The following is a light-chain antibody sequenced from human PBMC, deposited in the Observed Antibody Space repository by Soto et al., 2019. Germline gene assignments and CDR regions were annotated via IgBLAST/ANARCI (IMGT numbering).Light chain of an antibody. CDR1: QGISSY. CDR3: QQYYSYPLT. J-gene: IGKJ4*01. V-gene: IGKV1-8*01. Sequence: AIRMTQSPSSFSASTGDRVTITCRASQGISSYLAWYQQKPGKAPKLLIYAASTLQSGVPSRFSGSGSATDFTLTISCLQSEDFATYYCQQYYSYPLTCGGGTKVEIK. CDR2: AAS.